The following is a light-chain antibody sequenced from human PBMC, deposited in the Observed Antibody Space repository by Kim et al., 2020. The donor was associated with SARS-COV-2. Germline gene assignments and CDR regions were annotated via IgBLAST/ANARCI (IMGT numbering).Light chain of an antibody. J-gene: IGKJ2*03. V-gene: IGKV1-33*01. CDR3: KQYEEIPYS. CDR2: DAS. CDR1: QHIGTY. Sequence: DIQMTQSASSLSASVGDRVTITCHASQHIGTYLNWYQQTPGEAPNLLIYDASDLQAGVPSRFSGSGSGTLFTLTITSLQPEDIGTYFCKQYEEIPYSFGQGTKLEI.